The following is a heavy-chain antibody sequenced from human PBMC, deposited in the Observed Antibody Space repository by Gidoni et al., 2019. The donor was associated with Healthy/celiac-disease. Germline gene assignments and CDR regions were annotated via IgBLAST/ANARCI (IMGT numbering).Heavy chain of an antibody. Sequence: EVQLVESGGGLVKPGGSLRLSCAASGFTFSNAWMSWVRQAPGKGLEWVGRIKSKTDGGTTDYAAPVKGRFTISRDDSKNTLYLQMNSLKTEDTAVYYCTTDALGAVAGTRDYWGQGTLVTVSS. V-gene: IGHV3-15*01. CDR2: IKSKTDGGTT. J-gene: IGHJ4*02. D-gene: IGHD6-19*01. CDR3: TTDALGAVAGTRDY. CDR1: GFTFSNAW.